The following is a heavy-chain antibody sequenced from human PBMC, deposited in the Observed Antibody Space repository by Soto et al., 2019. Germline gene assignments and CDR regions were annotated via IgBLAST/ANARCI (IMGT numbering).Heavy chain of an antibody. J-gene: IGHJ5*02. V-gene: IGHV3-30-3*01. CDR2: ISSDGSNK. D-gene: IGHD6-19*01. CDR1: GFTFSTYA. CDR3: ARPRFISAPNNRFDP. Sequence: QVQLVESGGGVVQPGTSLRLSCAASGFTFSTYAIHWVRQAPGKGLEWVAMISSDGSNKYYADSVKGRFTISRDNSENTLWLQMNSLRREDTALYYCARPRFISAPNNRFDPWGQGTLVTVSS.